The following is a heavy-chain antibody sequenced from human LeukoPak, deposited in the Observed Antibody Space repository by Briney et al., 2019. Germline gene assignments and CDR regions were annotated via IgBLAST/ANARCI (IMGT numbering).Heavy chain of an antibody. CDR3: ARDSLTVTKAAGYYFDY. V-gene: IGHV1-46*01. J-gene: IGHJ4*02. CDR2: INPSGGGT. Sequence: ASVKISCKASEYTFTSYYMHWVRQTPGQGLEWMGVINPSGGGTSYAQKFQGRLTMTRDMSTTTVYMELNSLRSEDTAVYYCARDSLTVTKAAGYYFDYWGQGTLVTVPS. D-gene: IGHD4-17*01. CDR1: EYTFTSYY.